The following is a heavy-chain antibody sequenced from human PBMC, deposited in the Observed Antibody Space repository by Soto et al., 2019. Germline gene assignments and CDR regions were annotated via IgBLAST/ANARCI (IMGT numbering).Heavy chain of an antibody. V-gene: IGHV1-69*13. Sequence: GASVKVSCKASGGTFSSYAISWVLQAPGQGLEGMGGIIPILGTANYAQKFQGRVTITADESTSTAYMELSSLRSEDTAVYYCARSGYYDSSGYYAHINTYYYYGMDVWGQGTTVTVSS. CDR1: GGTFSSYA. J-gene: IGHJ6*02. D-gene: IGHD3-22*01. CDR3: ARSGYYDSSGYYAHINTYYYYGMDV. CDR2: IIPILGTA.